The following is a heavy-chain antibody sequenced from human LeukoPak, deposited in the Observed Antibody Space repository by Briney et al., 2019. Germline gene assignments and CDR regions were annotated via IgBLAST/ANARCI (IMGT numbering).Heavy chain of an antibody. D-gene: IGHD6-13*01. CDR2: IYYSGST. CDR1: GGSISSSSYY. CDR3: AREHHPYRSSWYS. V-gene: IGHV4-39*07. Sequence: SETLSLTCTVSGGSISSSSYYWGWIRQPPGKGLEWIGSIYYSGSTHYNPSLKNRVTLPVDTSNNKFSLKLSSVPAADTAGYYCAREHHPYRSSWYSWGQGTLVTVPS. J-gene: IGHJ4*02.